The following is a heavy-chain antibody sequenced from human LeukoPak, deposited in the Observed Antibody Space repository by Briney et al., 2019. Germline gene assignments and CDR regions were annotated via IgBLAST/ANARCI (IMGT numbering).Heavy chain of an antibody. CDR2: IQDDGSNK. CDR3: ANQLEWLLYMDV. Sequence: GGSLRLSCAASGLTFSSYGIHWVRQAPGKGLEWVAFIQDDGSNKYYADPVKGRFTISRDNSKNTLYLQMNSLRAEGTAVYYCANQLEWLLYMDVWGKGTTVTVS. D-gene: IGHD3-3*01. V-gene: IGHV3-30*02. J-gene: IGHJ6*03. CDR1: GLTFSSYG.